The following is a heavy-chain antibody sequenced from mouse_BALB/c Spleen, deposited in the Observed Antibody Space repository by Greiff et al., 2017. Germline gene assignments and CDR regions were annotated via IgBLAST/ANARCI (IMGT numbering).Heavy chain of an antibody. V-gene: IGHV5-17*02. J-gene: IGHJ4*01. CDR3: AREDYYGYGYAMDY. CDR1: GFTFSSFG. CDR2: ISSGSSTI. Sequence: EVQVVESGGGLVQPGGSRKLSCAASGFTFSSFGMHWVRQAPEKGLEWVAYISSGSSTIYYADTVKGRFTISRDNPKNTLFLQMTSLRSEDTAMYYCAREDYYGYGYAMDYWGQGTSVTVSS. D-gene: IGHD2-2*01.